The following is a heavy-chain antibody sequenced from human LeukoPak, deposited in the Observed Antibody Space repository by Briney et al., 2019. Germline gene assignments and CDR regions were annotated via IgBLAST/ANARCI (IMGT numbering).Heavy chain of an antibody. Sequence: GGSLRLSCAASGFTFSSYGMHWVRQAPGKGLEWVAVISYDGSDKYYADSVKGRFTISRDSSKNTLYLQMNSLRAEDTAVYYCALWRGPFDYWGQGTLVTVSS. V-gene: IGHV3-30*03. CDR2: ISYDGSDK. CDR3: ALWRGPFDY. J-gene: IGHJ4*02. D-gene: IGHD3-3*01. CDR1: GFTFSSYG.